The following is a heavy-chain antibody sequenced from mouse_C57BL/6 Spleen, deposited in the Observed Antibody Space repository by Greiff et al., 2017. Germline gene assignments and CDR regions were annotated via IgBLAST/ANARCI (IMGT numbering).Heavy chain of an antibody. Sequence: VHVKQSGPVLVKPGASVKMSCKASGYTFTDYYMNWVKQSHGKSLEWIGVINPYNGGTSYNQKFKGKATLTVDKSSSTAYMELNSLTSEDSAVYYCARDGSSTTDYWGQGTTLTVSS. J-gene: IGHJ2*01. CDR1: GYTFTDYY. D-gene: IGHD1-1*01. V-gene: IGHV1-19*01. CDR3: ARDGSSTTDY. CDR2: INPYNGGT.